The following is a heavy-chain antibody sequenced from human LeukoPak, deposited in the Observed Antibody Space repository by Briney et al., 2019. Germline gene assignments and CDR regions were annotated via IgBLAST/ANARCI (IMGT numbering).Heavy chain of an antibody. Sequence: TSMKLSSTSSEFTFTSFAIQWVRSAPGKPTKRLGWIVVGSGNTKYAQKFQGRVTITRDMSTSTAYMELNSLRSEDSAVYYCAADVIPGPKGFDPWGQGTLVTVSS. J-gene: IGHJ5*02. CDR1: EFTFTSFA. CDR2: IVVGSGNT. CDR3: AADVIPGPKGFDP. V-gene: IGHV1-58*02. D-gene: IGHD2-21*01.